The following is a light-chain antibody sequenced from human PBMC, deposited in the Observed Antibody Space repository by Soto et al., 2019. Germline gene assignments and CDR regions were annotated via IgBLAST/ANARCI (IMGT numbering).Light chain of an antibody. CDR3: CSYEGSYTLV. Sequence: QSALAQPRSVSGSPGQSVTISCTGTSSDVGGYNYVSWYQQHPGKAPKLMIYDVNKRPSGVPDRFSGSKSGNTASLTISGLQAEDEADYYCCSYEGSYTLVFGIGTKVTVL. J-gene: IGLJ1*01. CDR1: SSDVGGYNY. CDR2: DVN. V-gene: IGLV2-11*01.